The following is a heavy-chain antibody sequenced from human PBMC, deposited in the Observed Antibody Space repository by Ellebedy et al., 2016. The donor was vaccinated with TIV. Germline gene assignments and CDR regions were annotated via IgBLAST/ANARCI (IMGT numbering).Heavy chain of an antibody. D-gene: IGHD3-22*01. CDR2: INPIGTDT. J-gene: IGHJ5*02. CDR1: GYTFTSHF. V-gene: IGHV1-46*01. Sequence: ASVKVSCXASGYTFTSHFMHWVRQAPGQGLEWMGLINPIGTDTWYAQKFQGRVPMTRDTSTNTDYMEVRSLRSEDTAIYYCARDVSHSSDWTGWWFDPWGQGTLVTVSS. CDR3: ARDVSHSSDWTGWWFDP.